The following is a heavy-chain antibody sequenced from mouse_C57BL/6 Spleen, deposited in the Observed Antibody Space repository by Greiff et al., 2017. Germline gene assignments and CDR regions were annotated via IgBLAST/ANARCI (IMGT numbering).Heavy chain of an antibody. CDR3: ARELAYYYGSSSYYYAMDY. Sequence: VQLQQSGTELVKPGASVKLSCKASGYTFTSYWMHWVKQRPGQGLEWIGNINPSNGGTNYNEKFKSKATLTVDKSSSTAYMQLSSLTSEDSAVYYCARELAYYYGSSSYYYAMDYWGQGTSVTVSS. D-gene: IGHD1-1*01. J-gene: IGHJ4*01. CDR2: INPSNGGT. V-gene: IGHV1-53*01. CDR1: GYTFTSYW.